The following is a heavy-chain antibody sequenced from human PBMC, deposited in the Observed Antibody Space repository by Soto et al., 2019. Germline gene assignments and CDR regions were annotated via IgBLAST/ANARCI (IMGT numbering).Heavy chain of an antibody. CDR1: GYTFTGYY. CDR3: ATDRGYYDSSGYYTNWFDP. V-gene: IGHV1-2*02. J-gene: IGHJ5*02. CDR2: INPNSGGT. D-gene: IGHD3-22*01. Sequence: ASVKVSCKASGYTFTGYYMHWVRQAPGQGLEWMGWINPNSGGTNYAQKFQGRVTMTRDTSISTAYMELSRLRSDDTAVYYCATDRGYYDSSGYYTNWFDPWGQGTLLTVSS.